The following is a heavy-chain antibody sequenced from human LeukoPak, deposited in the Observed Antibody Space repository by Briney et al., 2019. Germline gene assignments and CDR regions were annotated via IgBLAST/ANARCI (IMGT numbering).Heavy chain of an antibody. J-gene: IGHJ5*02. CDR1: GYTFTGYY. CDR2: INPNSGGT. Sequence: ASVKVSCKASGYTFTGYYMHGVRQAPGQGLEWMGWINPNSGGTNYAQKFQGRFTMTRDTSISTAYMELSRLRSDDTAVYYCARGAAAGSNWFDPWGQGTLVTVSS. CDR3: ARGAAAGSNWFDP. V-gene: IGHV1-2*02. D-gene: IGHD6-13*01.